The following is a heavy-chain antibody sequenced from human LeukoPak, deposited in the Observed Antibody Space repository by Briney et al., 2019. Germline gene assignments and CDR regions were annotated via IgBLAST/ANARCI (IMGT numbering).Heavy chain of an antibody. CDR1: GFTFSSYG. J-gene: IGHJ4*02. V-gene: IGHV3-23*01. D-gene: IGHD2-15*01. Sequence: GGTLRLSCAASGFTFSSYGMSWVRQAPGKGLEWVSAISGSGGSTYYADSVKGRFTIFRDNSKNTLYLQMNSLRAEDTAVYYCAKDHTRDFDYWGQGTLVTVSS. CDR3: AKDHTRDFDY. CDR2: ISGSGGST.